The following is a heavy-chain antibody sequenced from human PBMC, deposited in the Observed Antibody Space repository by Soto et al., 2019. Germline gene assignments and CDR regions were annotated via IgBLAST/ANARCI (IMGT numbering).Heavy chain of an antibody. CDR2: IYTSGST. Sequence: PSETLSLTCTVSGGSISSYYWSWIRQPAGKGLEWIGRIYTSGSTNYNPSLKSRVTMSVDTSKNQFSLTLTSVTAADTAVYYCARERAAPSWIDPWGRATLVTVSS. J-gene: IGHJ5*02. CDR3: ARERAAPSWIDP. CDR1: GGSISSYY. D-gene: IGHD6-6*01. V-gene: IGHV4-4*07.